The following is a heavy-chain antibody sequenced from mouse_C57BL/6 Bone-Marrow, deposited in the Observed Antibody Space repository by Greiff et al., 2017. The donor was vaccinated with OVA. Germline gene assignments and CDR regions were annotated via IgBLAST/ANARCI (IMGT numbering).Heavy chain of an antibody. Sequence: QVQLKQPGAELVKPGASVKLSCKASGYTFTSYWMHWVKQRPGQGLEWIGYINPSSGYTKYNQKFKDKATLTADKSSSTAYMQLSSLTYEDSAVYYCARDLRRDYWGQGTTLTVSS. J-gene: IGHJ2*01. CDR2: INPSSGYT. D-gene: IGHD2-12*01. V-gene: IGHV1-7*01. CDR3: ARDLRRDY. CDR1: GYTFTSYW.